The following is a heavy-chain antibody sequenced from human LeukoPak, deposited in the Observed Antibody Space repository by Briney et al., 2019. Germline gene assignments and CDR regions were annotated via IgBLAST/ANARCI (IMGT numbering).Heavy chain of an antibody. CDR1: GYTFTGYY. CDR2: IIPIFGTA. CDR3: ARSFSISVDAFDI. V-gene: IGHV1-69*06. Sequence: SVKVSCKASGYTFTGYYMHWVRQAPGQGLEWMGGIIPIFGTANYAQKFQGRVTITADKSTSTAYMELSSLRSEDTAVYYCARSFSISVDAFDIWGQGTMVTVSS. D-gene: IGHD6-6*01. J-gene: IGHJ3*02.